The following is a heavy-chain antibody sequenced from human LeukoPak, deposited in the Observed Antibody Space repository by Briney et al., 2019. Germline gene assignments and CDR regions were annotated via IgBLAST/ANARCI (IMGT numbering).Heavy chain of an antibody. V-gene: IGHV3-74*01. Sequence: GGSLRLSCAASGSTFSSHWMHWVRQAPGKGLVWVSRINSDGSSTSYADSVKGRFTISRDNAKNTLYLQMNSLRVEDTAVYYCARGGITIFGVAIPNFDYWGQGTLVTVSS. CDR1: GSTFSSHW. CDR2: INSDGSST. CDR3: ARGGITIFGVAIPNFDY. J-gene: IGHJ4*02. D-gene: IGHD3-3*01.